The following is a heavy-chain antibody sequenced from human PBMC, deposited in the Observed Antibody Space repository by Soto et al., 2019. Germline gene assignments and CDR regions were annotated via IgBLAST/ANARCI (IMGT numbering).Heavy chain of an antibody. D-gene: IGHD3-10*01. Sequence: GGSLRLSCAASGFPFGPFWMHWVRQAPGKGLEWVSHIHGDGYTTIYADSVKGRFTISRDNAKNTLYLKMNSLRAEDTAVYYCARDRENPDSFDIWGQGTMVTVSS. CDR1: GFPFGPFW. CDR2: IHGDGYTT. V-gene: IGHV3-74*01. CDR3: ARDRENPDSFDI. J-gene: IGHJ3*02.